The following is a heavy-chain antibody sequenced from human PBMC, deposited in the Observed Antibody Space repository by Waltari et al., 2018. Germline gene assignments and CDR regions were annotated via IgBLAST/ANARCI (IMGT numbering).Heavy chain of an antibody. D-gene: IGHD1-26*01. V-gene: IGHV4-34*01. Sequence: QVQLQQWGAGLLKPSETLSPTCAVYGGSFTASLCSWIRQSPGKGLEWVGEINHSGSTNYNPSLKSRVTISVDTSKNQFSLKLSSMTAADTAVYYCARGVGSPHYFYGMDVWGQGTTVTVSS. CDR3: ARGVGSPHYFYGMDV. CDR2: INHSGST. J-gene: IGHJ6*02. CDR1: GGSFTASL.